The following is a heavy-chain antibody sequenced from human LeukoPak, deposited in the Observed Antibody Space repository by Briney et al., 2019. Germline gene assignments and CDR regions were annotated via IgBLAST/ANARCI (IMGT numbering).Heavy chain of an antibody. V-gene: IGHV4-34*01. D-gene: IGHD3-3*01. CDR3: ARVYDSWRGWFDP. CDR1: GGSFSGYY. CDR2: INHSGNT. J-gene: IGHJ5*02. Sequence: KSSETLSLTCAVYGGSFSGYYWSWIRQPPGKGLEWIGEINHSGNTNYNPSLKSRVTTSADTSKKQFSLNLSSVTAADTAVYYCARVYDSWRGWFDPWGQGTLVTVSS.